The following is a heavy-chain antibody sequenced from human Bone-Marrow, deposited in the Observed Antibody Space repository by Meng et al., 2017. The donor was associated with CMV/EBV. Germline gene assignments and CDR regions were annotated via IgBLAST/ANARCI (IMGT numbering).Heavy chain of an antibody. Sequence: GGSLRLSCAASGFTFSSYWMSWVRQAPGKGLEWVANIKQDGSEKYYVDSVKGRFTISRDNAKNSLYLQMNSLRAEDTAVYYCAKPLGGQQLGPDYWGQGTLVTVSS. V-gene: IGHV3-7*01. CDR2: IKQDGSEK. J-gene: IGHJ4*02. CDR3: AKPLGGQQLGPDY. CDR1: GFTFSSYW. D-gene: IGHD6-13*01.